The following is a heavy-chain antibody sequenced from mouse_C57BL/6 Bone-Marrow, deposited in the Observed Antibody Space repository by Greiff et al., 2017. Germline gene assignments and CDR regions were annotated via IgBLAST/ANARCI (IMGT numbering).Heavy chain of an antibody. CDR1: GYTFTSYW. V-gene: IGHV1-55*01. J-gene: IGHJ2*01. CDR3: ARSGVLDYGSFYFDY. CDR2: IYPGSGST. D-gene: IGHD1-1*01. Sequence: QVQLQQPGAELVKPGASVKMSCKASGYTFTSYWITWVKQRPGQGLEWIGDIYPGSGSTNYNEKFKSKATLTVDTSSSTAYMQLSSLTSEDSAVYYCARSGVLDYGSFYFDYWGQGTTLTVSS.